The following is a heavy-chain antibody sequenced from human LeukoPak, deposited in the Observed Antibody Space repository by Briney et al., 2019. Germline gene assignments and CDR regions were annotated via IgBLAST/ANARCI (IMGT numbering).Heavy chain of an antibody. CDR1: GFTFSSHW. CDR2: INGDETST. Sequence: GGSLRLSCAASGFTFSSHWMHWARQAPGKGLVWVSRINGDETSTAYADSVKGRFTISRDNAKNTLYLQMNSLRADDTAVYYCAKDYSSSWFNWFGPWGQGTLVTVSS. D-gene: IGHD6-13*01. CDR3: AKDYSSSWFNWFGP. V-gene: IGHV3-74*01. J-gene: IGHJ5*02.